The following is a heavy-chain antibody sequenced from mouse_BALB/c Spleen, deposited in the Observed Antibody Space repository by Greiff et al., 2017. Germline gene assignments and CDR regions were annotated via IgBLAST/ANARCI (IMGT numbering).Heavy chain of an antibody. D-gene: IGHD2-14*01. CDR2: INPSTGYT. J-gene: IGHJ3*01. Sequence: QVQLQQSGAELAKPGASVKMSCKASGYTFTSYWMHWVKQRPGQGLEWIGYINPSTGYTEYNQKFKDKATLTADKSSSTAYMQLSSLTSEDSAVYYCARYYRYAWFAYWGQGTLVTVSA. CDR1: GYTFTSYW. CDR3: ARYYRYAWFAY. V-gene: IGHV1-7*01.